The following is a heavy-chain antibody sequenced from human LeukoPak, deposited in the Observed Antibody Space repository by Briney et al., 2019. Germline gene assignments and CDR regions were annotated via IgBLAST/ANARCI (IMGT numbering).Heavy chain of an antibody. J-gene: IGHJ2*01. CDR2: IYYSGST. V-gene: IGHV4-31*03. Sequence: SETLSLTRTVSGGSISSSGYYWSWIRQHPGKGLEWIGYIYYSGSTYYNPSLKSRVTISVDTSKNQFSLKLSSVTAADTAVYYCARGHGTMVRGVIVSAWYFDLWGRGTLVTVSS. CDR3: ARGHGTMVRGVIVSAWYFDL. CDR1: GGSISSSGYY. D-gene: IGHD3-10*01.